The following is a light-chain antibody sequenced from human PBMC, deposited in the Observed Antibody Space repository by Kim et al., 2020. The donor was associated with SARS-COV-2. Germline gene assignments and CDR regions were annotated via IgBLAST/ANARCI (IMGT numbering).Light chain of an antibody. J-gene: IGLJ1*01. CDR1: SSDVCGYNY. CDR3: GSYTSSNTYV. Sequence: QSALTQPASVSGSPGQSITISCAGTSSDVCGYNYVSWYQQHPGKAPKLMIYDVTNRPSGISNRFSGSKSGNTASLTISGLQAEDEADYYCGSYTSSNTYVYGTGTKVTVL. V-gene: IGLV2-14*03. CDR2: DVT.